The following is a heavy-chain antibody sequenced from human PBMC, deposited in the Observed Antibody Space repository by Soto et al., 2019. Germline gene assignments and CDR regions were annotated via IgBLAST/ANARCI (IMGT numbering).Heavy chain of an antibody. CDR3: ARDSDDILTGRDWYDP. Sequence: ASVKVSCKTSGYTFTSFGISWVRQALGQGLEWMGWITTDKGKTNYAQKFQGRVTMTTDTSTSTAYMELRSLRSDDTAVYYCARDSDDILTGRDWYDPWGQGTLVTVSS. CDR2: ITTDKGKT. CDR1: GYTFTSFG. J-gene: IGHJ5*02. V-gene: IGHV1-18*01. D-gene: IGHD3-9*01.